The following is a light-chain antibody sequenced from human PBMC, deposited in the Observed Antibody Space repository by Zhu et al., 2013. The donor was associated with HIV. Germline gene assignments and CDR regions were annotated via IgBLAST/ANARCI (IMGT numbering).Light chain of an antibody. CDR1: QSVSSGY. J-gene: IGKJ1*01. Sequence: EIVLTQSPGTLSLSPGERATLSCRASQSVSSGYLAWYQQKPGQAPRLLIYGASNRATGIPDRFSGSGSGTDFTLTISRLEPEDFAVYYCQQYHDWPPWTFGQGTKVEIK. CDR2: GAS. CDR3: QQYHDWPPWT. V-gene: IGKV3-20*01.